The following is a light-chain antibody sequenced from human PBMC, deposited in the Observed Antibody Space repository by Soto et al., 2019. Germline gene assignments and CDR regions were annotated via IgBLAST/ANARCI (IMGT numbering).Light chain of an antibody. Sequence: AIQLTQSPSSLSASVGDRVTITCRASQGIRGALAWYQQRPGKPPKMLIYDVSKLERGVPSRFSGCDSGTHFTLTISSLQAEDFATYYCQQFNSYPITFGQGTRLEIK. V-gene: IGKV1-13*02. CDR3: QQFNSYPIT. J-gene: IGKJ5*01. CDR2: DVS. CDR1: QGIRGA.